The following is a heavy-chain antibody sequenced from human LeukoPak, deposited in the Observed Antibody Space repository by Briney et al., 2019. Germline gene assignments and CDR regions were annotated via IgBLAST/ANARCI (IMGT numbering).Heavy chain of an antibody. J-gene: IGHJ6*03. CDR2: MNTNSGGT. CDR1: GYTFTNYD. CDR3: ARAPYYYMDV. V-gene: IGHV1-2*02. Sequence: ASVKVSCKASGYTFTNYDINWVRQAPGQGLEWMGWMNTNSGGTNYAQKFQGRVTMTRDTSISTAYMELSRLRSDDTAVYYCARAPYYYMDVWGKGTTVTVSS.